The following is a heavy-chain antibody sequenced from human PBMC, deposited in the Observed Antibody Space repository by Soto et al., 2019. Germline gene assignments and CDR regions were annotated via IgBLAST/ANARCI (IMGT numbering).Heavy chain of an antibody. J-gene: IGHJ5*02. CDR1: GGSISSGGYS. V-gene: IGHV4-30-2*01. D-gene: IGHD1-20*01. Sequence: QLQLQESGSGLVKPSQTLSLTCAVSGGSISSGGYSWSWIRQPPGKGLEWIGYIYHSGSTYYNPSLKSRVTISVDRSKNQFSLKLSSVTAADTAVYYCARVGSLYNWNDNWFDPWGQGTLVTVSS. CDR3: ARVGSLYNWNDNWFDP. CDR2: IYHSGST.